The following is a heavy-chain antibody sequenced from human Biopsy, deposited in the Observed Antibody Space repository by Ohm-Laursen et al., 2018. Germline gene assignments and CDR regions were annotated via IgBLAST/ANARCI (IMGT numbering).Heavy chain of an antibody. CDR2: ISSRSSDI. Sequence: SLRLSCAASGFIFSTYTMNWVRQAPGEGLEWVSSISSRSSDIYYADSVKGRFTISRGNAKNTLFLHMNSLRAEDTAVYYCARESALNWYESLSYFNGMDVWGQGTPVTVSS. D-gene: IGHD6-13*01. V-gene: IGHV3-21*01. J-gene: IGHJ6*02. CDR1: GFIFSTYT. CDR3: ARESALNWYESLSYFNGMDV.